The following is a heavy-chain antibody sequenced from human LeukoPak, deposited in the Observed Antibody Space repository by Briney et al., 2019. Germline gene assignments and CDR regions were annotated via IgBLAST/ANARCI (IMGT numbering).Heavy chain of an antibody. Sequence: VASVKVSFKASGFTFTSSAVQWVRQARGQRLERIGWIVVGSGNTNYAQKFQERVTITRDMSTSTAYMELSSLRSEDTAVYYCAADLGYCSSTSCYGFDYWGQGTLVTVSS. CDR1: GFTFTSSA. CDR2: IVVGSGNT. V-gene: IGHV1-58*01. J-gene: IGHJ4*02. CDR3: AADLGYCSSTSCYGFDY. D-gene: IGHD2-2*01.